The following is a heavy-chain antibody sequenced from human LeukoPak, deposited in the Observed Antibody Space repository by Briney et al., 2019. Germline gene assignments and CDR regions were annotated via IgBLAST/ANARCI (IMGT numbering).Heavy chain of an antibody. CDR2: INHSGST. Sequence: SETLSLTCAVYGGSFSGYYWSWIRQPPGKGLEWIGEINHSGSTNYNPSLKSRVTISVDTSKNQFSLKLSSVTAADTAVYYCARDSWYDPNWFDPWGQGTLVTVSS. CDR3: ARDSWYDPNWFDP. V-gene: IGHV4-34*01. D-gene: IGHD6-13*01. J-gene: IGHJ5*02. CDR1: GGSFSGYY.